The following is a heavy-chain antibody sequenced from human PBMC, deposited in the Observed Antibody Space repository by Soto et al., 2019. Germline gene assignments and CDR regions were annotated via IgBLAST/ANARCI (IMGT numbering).Heavy chain of an antibody. CDR3: ARDHTMVRGVIIMAPASY. V-gene: IGHV1-18*01. D-gene: IGHD3-10*01. Sequence: QVQLVQSGAEVKKPGASVKVSCKTSGYTFTSYGISWVRQAPGQGLEWMGWISAYNGNTNYAQKLQGRVTMTTDTSTSTAYMELRSLRSDDTAVYYCARDHTMVRGVIIMAPASYWGQGTLVTVSS. J-gene: IGHJ4*02. CDR2: ISAYNGNT. CDR1: GYTFTSYG.